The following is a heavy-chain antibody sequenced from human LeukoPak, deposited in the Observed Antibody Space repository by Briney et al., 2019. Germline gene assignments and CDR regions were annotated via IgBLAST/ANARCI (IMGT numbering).Heavy chain of an antibody. CDR3: ARDHNYAFDN. CDR2: IGIDSGNT. D-gene: IGHD1-1*01. J-gene: IGHJ4*02. Sequence: GGSLRLSCTASGFPFIEYSMNWLRQAPGKGREWISDIGIDSGNTKYADSVRGRFTISADKAKNSLYLQMNSLRVEDTAVYYCARDHNYAFDNWGQGTLVSVAS. V-gene: IGHV3-48*01. CDR1: GFPFIEYS.